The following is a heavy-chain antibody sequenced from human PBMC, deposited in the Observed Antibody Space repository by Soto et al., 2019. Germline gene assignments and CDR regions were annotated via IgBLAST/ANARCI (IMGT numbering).Heavy chain of an antibody. J-gene: IGHJ4*02. CDR3: ARRSSYDILTGYYKPSEIYFDY. D-gene: IGHD3-9*01. CDR2: IYYSGST. V-gene: IGHV4-39*01. Sequence: SETLSLTCTVSGGSISSSSYYWGWIRQPPGKGLEWIGSIYYSGSTYYNPSLKSRVTISVDTSKNQFSLKLSSVTAADTAVYYCARRSSYDILTGYYKPSEIYFDYWGQGTLVTVSS. CDR1: GGSISSSSYY.